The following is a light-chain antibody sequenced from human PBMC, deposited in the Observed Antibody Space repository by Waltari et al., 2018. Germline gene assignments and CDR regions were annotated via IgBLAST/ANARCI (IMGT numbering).Light chain of an antibody. Sequence: DIVLTQSPLSLPVTPGEPASISCRSSESILHSNGYNYLDWYVQNPGQSPQLLIYMGSSRASGVPDRISGSGSGTDFTLKISRVEAEDVGMYYCMQALQTPRLTFGGGTRVEIK. V-gene: IGKV2-28*01. J-gene: IGKJ4*01. CDR2: MGS. CDR3: MQALQTPRLT. CDR1: ESILHSNGYNY.